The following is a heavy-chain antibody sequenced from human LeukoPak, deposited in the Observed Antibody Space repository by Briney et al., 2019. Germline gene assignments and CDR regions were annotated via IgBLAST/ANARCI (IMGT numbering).Heavy chain of an antibody. CDR3: AKNLAVAGNVFDY. V-gene: IGHV3-9*01. J-gene: IGHJ4*02. CDR2: ISWNSGSI. D-gene: IGHD6-19*01. CDR1: GFTFDDYA. Sequence: GGSLRLSCAASGFTFDDYAMHWVRHTPGKGLEWVSGISWNSGSIGYADSVKGRFTISRDNAKNSLYLQMNSLRAEDTALYYCAKNLAVAGNVFDYWGQGTLVTVSS.